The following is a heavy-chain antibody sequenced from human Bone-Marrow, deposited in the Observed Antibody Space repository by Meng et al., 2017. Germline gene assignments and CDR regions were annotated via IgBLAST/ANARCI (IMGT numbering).Heavy chain of an antibody. D-gene: IGHD3-22*01. CDR3: AHSRYYDTSGYSEIDY. V-gene: IGHV2-5*02. CDR2: IYWDDDR. CDR1: GFSLSTSGVG. J-gene: IGHJ4*02. Sequence: QITLKESGPTLVKPAQTLTLTCTSSGFSLSTSGVGVGWTRQPPGTALEWLALIYWDDDRRYSPSLKSRLTITKDTSKNQVVLTMANMDPVDTATYYCAHSRYYDTSGYSEIDYWGQGTLVTVSS.